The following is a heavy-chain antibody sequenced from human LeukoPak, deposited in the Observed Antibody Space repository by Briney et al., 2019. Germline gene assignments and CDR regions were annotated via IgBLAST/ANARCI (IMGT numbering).Heavy chain of an antibody. CDR1: GYTFTSYY. J-gene: IGHJ4*02. CDR3: ARGRVRAAAGPGFDY. D-gene: IGHD6-13*01. V-gene: IGHV1-46*01. CDR2: INPSGGST. Sequence: ASVKVSCKASGYTFTSYYMHWVRQAPGQGLEWMGIINPSGGSTSYAQKFQGRVTMTRDTSTSTVYMELSSLRSEDTAVYYCARGRVRAAAGPGFDYWAREPWSPSPQ.